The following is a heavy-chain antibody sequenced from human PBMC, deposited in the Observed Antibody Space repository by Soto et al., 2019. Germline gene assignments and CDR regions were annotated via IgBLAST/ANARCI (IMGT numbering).Heavy chain of an antibody. J-gene: IGHJ5*02. CDR2: IYYSGST. D-gene: IGHD3-22*01. CDR3: ARRFSFYYDSSGLNWFDP. V-gene: IGHV4-39*01. CDR1: GGSISSSSYY. Sequence: QLLESGPGLVKPSETLSLTCTVSGGSISSSSYYWGWIRQPPGKGLEWIGSIYYSGSTYYNPSLKSRVTISVDTSKNQFSLKLSSVTAADTAVYYCARRFSFYYDSSGLNWFDPWGQGTLVTVSS.